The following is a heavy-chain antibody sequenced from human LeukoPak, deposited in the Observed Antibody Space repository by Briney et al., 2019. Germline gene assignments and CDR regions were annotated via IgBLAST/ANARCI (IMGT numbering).Heavy chain of an antibody. CDR3: ARSYSGYYYMDV. CDR2: ISAYNGNT. D-gene: IGHD1-26*01. CDR1: VYTFTSDV. Sequence: GASVKVSCKASVYTFTSDVISRVRQAPGQRLEWMGWISAYNGNTNNAQKLQGRVTMTTETYTSTAYMELRCVRADDTAVYYCARSYSGYYYMDVWGKGTTVTISS. V-gene: IGHV1-18*01. J-gene: IGHJ6*03.